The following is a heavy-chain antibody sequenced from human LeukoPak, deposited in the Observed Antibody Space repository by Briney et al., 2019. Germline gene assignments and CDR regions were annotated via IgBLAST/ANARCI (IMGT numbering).Heavy chain of an antibody. CDR3: ARDLGIVVAGINLGY. Sequence: GGSLRLSSAASGFTFSSYGIHWVRQAPGKGLEWVAVIWYDGSNKYYADSAKGRFTISRDNSKNTLYLQMNSLRAEDTAVYYCARDLGIVVAGINLGYWGQGTLVTVSS. J-gene: IGHJ4*02. V-gene: IGHV3-33*01. D-gene: IGHD6-19*01. CDR1: GFTFSSYG. CDR2: IWYDGSNK.